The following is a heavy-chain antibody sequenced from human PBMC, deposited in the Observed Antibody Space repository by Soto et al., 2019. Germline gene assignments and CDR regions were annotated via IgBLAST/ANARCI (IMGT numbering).Heavy chain of an antibody. CDR2: ISSSSSTI. Sequence: GGSLRLSCAASGFTFSSYSMNWVRQAPGKGLEWVSYISSSSSTIYYADSVKGRFTISRDNAKNSLYLQMNSLRAEDTAVYYCARGPKVHYCSSTSCYGWFDPWGQGTLVTVSS. CDR1: GFTFSSYS. CDR3: ARGPKVHYCSSTSCYGWFDP. J-gene: IGHJ5*02. V-gene: IGHV3-48*01. D-gene: IGHD2-2*01.